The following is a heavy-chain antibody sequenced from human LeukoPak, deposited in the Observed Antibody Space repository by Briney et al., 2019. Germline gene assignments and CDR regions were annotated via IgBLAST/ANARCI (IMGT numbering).Heavy chain of an antibody. CDR3: ARHISSYCSGGSCPVLPNFDY. J-gene: IGHJ4*02. Sequence: PSETLSLTCTVSGGSISSSSYYWGWIRQPPGKGLEWIGSISYSGSTYYNPSLKSRVTISVDTSKNQFSLKLSSVTAADTAVYYCARHISSYCSGGSCPVLPNFDYWGQGTLVTVSS. CDR2: ISYSGST. D-gene: IGHD2-15*01. V-gene: IGHV4-39*01. CDR1: GGSISSSSYY.